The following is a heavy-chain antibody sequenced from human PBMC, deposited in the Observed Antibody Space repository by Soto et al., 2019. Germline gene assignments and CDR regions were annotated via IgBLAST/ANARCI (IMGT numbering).Heavy chain of an antibody. CDR1: GASIRSTDYY. J-gene: IGHJ5*02. V-gene: IGHV4-30-4*01. CDR3: VRSAREGAVAPHWFDR. Sequence: SETLSLTCTVSGASIRSTDYYWSWLRQAPGKGLEWIGYVYYTGSTYYNPSLISRLTISVDTSKNQFSLKLTSVTAAETAVYYRVRSAREGAVAPHWFDRWGQGTQVTVSS. CDR2: VYYTGST.